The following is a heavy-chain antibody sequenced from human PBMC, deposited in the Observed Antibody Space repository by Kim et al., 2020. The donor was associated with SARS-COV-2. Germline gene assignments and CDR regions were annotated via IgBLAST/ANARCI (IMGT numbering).Heavy chain of an antibody. V-gene: IGHV3-30*02. CDR3: AKIPHDAFDI. Sequence: NKYYADSVKGRFTISRDNSKNTLYLQMNSLRAEDTAVYYCAKIPHDAFDIWGQGTMVTFSS. J-gene: IGHJ3*02. CDR2: NK.